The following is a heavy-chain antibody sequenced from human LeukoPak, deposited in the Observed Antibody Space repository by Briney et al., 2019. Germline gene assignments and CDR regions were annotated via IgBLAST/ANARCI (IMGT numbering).Heavy chain of an antibody. Sequence: GASVKVSCKASGYTFTGYYMHWVRQAPGQGLEWMGWINPNSGGTNYAQKFQGRVTMTRDTSISTAYMELSRLRSDDTAVYYCARYAITTAGLDAFDVWGQGTMVTVSS. D-gene: IGHD6-13*01. CDR1: GYTFTGYY. J-gene: IGHJ3*01. CDR3: ARYAITTAGLDAFDV. V-gene: IGHV1-2*02. CDR2: INPNSGGT.